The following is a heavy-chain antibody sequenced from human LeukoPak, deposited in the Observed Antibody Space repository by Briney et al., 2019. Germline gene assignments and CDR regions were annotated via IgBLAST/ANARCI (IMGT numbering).Heavy chain of an antibody. CDR2: ISASGGST. J-gene: IGHJ6*02. Sequence: GSLRLSCAASGFTFSSYAMSWVRQAPGKGLEWVSAISASGGSTNYADSVKGRFTISRDNSKNTLYLQMNSLRAEDTAVYYCARSPGYYYYGMDVWGQGTTVTVSS. CDR3: ARSPGYYYYGMDV. CDR1: GFTFSSYA. V-gene: IGHV3-23*01.